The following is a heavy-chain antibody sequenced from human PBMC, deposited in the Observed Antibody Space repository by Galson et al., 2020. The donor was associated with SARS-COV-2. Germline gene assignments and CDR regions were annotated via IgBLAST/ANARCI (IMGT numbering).Heavy chain of an antibody. CDR3: ATTSLSMQLWLRGYYFDS. CDR2: ISNSGST. D-gene: IGHD5-12*01. J-gene: IGHJ5*01. V-gene: IGHV4-30-4*08. Sequence: SETLSLTCTVSGGSITSAYYHYSWIRQPPGKGLEWVGYISNSGSTYNNPSLKNRITLSVETSKNQFSLKLNSVTAADTAVYYCATTSLSMQLWLRGYYFDSWGPGTPVTVSS. CDR1: GGSITSAYYH.